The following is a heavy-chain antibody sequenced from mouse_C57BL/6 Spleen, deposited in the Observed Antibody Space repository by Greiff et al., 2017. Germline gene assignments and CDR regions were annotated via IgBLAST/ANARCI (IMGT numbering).Heavy chain of an antibody. Sequence: VQLQQPGAELVRPGTSVKLSCKASGYTFTSYWMHWVKQRPGQGLEWIGVIDPSDSYTNYNQKFKGKATLTVNPSSSTAYMQLSSLTSEDSAVYYCARNWDEKGFDYWGQGTTLTVSS. D-gene: IGHD4-1*01. V-gene: IGHV1-59*01. CDR2: IDPSDSYT. CDR3: ARNWDEKGFDY. CDR1: GYTFTSYW. J-gene: IGHJ2*01.